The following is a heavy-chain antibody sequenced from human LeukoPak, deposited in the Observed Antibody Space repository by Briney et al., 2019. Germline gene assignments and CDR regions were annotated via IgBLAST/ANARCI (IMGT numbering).Heavy chain of an antibody. D-gene: IGHD3-10*01. CDR2: ISDSGGRT. V-gene: IGHV3-23*01. J-gene: IGHJ4*02. CDR1: GITLSNYG. CDR3: ARDDGFYSASGIYQNYFDH. Sequence: AGGSLRLSCAVSGITLSNYGMSWVRQAPGKGLEWVAGISDSGGRTNYADSVKGRFTISRDNPKNTLYLQMNSLRAEDTAVYYCARDDGFYSASGIYQNYFDHWGQGILVTVSP.